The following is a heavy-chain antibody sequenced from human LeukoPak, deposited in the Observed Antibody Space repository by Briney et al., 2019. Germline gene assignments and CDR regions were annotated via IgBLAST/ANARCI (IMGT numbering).Heavy chain of an antibody. CDR1: GSTFSHFC. D-gene: IGHD6-25*01. CDR2: INSDGSST. CDR3: ASVVGGYYPPVEAFDV. Sequence: PGGSLRLSCAASGSTFSHFCMHWGRHAPGKGLVWVSRINSDGSSTSYADPVKGRFTISRDNAKNTLYLQMNSLRAEDTALYYCASVVGGYYPPVEAFDVWGQGTMVTVSS. V-gene: IGHV3-74*01. J-gene: IGHJ3*01.